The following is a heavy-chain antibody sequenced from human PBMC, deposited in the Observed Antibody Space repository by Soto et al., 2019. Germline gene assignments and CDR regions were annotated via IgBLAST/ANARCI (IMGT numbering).Heavy chain of an antibody. Sequence: EVQLVESGGGLVQPGGSLRLSCAASGFTFSSYWMHWVRQAPGKGLVWVSRINSDGITTNYADSVKGRFTISRDNAKNTLYLQMNSLRAEDTAVYFCTSDGGNLFAYWGQGTLVTVSS. CDR1: GFTFSSYW. CDR2: INSDGITT. CDR3: TSDGGNLFAY. D-gene: IGHD2-15*01. V-gene: IGHV3-74*01. J-gene: IGHJ4*02.